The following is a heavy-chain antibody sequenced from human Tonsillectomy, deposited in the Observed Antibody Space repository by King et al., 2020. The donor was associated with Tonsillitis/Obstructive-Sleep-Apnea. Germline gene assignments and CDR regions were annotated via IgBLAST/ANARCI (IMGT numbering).Heavy chain of an antibody. Sequence: VQLVESGGGVVQPGRSLRLSCAASGFTFSSYAMHWVRQAPGKGLEWVTVISYDGSHKYYADSVKGRFTISRDNSKNTLYLQMNSLRPEDTAVYYCARAPGRAASNMNYYFGRDVWGQGTTGTVS. D-gene: IGHD6-13*01. J-gene: IGHJ6*02. CDR3: ARAPGRAASNMNYYFGRDV. CDR2: ISYDGSHK. V-gene: IGHV3-30*04. CDR1: GFTFSSYA.